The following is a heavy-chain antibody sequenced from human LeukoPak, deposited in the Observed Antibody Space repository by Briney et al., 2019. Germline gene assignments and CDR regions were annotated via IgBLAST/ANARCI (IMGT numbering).Heavy chain of an antibody. CDR1: GFTFTNYA. J-gene: IGHJ3*01. CDR3: ARDPNGDYIGAFEF. V-gene: IGHV3-23*01. Sequence: GGSLRLSCAASGFTFTNYAVMWVRQAPGQGLEWVSAITSGGAPRYADSVKGRFTISRDNSKNALYLQMNSLRAEDTAQYFCARDPNGDYIGAFEFWGQGTGVTVSS. CDR2: ITSGGAP. D-gene: IGHD4-17*01.